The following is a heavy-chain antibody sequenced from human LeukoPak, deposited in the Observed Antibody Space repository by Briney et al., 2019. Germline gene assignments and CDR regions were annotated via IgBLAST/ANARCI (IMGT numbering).Heavy chain of an antibody. D-gene: IGHD5-18*01. J-gene: IGHJ4*02. Sequence: PSETLSLTCTVSGGSISSYYWSWIRQPPGKGLEWIGYIYYSGSTNYNPSLKSRVTISVGTSKNQFSLKLSSVTAADTAVYYCARATRSTAMAYWGQGTLVTVSS. V-gene: IGHV4-59*01. CDR1: GGSISSYY. CDR3: ARATRSTAMAY. CDR2: IYYSGST.